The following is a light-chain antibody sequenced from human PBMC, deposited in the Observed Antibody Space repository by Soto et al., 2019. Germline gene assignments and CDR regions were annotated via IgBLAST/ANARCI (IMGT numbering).Light chain of an antibody. J-gene: IGKJ1*01. CDR2: SES. CDR1: QSVSSAY. CDR3: QQYGSSMWT. Sequence: ELVLTQSPGTLSLSPGERATLSCRASQSVSSAYSAWYQQKRGQAPRLLIYSESIRATGIPDRFSGSGSGTGFTLTINKLEPEDFAVYYCQQYGSSMWTFGQGTKVDIK. V-gene: IGKV3-20*01.